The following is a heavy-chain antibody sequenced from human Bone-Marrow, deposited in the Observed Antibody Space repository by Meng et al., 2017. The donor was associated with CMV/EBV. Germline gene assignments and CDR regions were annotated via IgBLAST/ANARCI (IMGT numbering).Heavy chain of an antibody. CDR3: AREHCSGGDCLWFGP. D-gene: IGHD2-15*01. V-gene: IGHV6-1*01. J-gene: IGHJ5*02. CDR2: TYFRSKWYN. CDR1: SSHSAT. Sequence: SSHSATWNWIRQSPSRGLEWLGRTYFRSKWYNDYAPSVKSRITISPDTSKNQFSLQLTSVTPEDTAVYYCAREHCSGGDCLWFGPWGQGTLVTVSS.